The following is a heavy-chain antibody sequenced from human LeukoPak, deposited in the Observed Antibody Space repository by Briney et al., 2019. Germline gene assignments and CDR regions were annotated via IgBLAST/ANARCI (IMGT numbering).Heavy chain of an antibody. V-gene: IGHV3-53*01. D-gene: IGHD1-1*01. Sequence: GGSLRLSCAASGFSVSSNYMSWVRQAPGKGLEWVSVIYNSGTTKYADSVKGRFTIARDNSKNTLYLQMNSLRTEDTAVYYCARDLPGRVWGQGTLVTVSS. CDR3: ARDLPGRV. CDR1: GFSVSSNY. J-gene: IGHJ4*02. CDR2: IYNSGTT.